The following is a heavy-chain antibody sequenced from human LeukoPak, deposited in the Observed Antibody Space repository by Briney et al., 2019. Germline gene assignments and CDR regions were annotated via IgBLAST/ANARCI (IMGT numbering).Heavy chain of an antibody. V-gene: IGHV1-18*01. CDR3: ALYQSCRGDYPSFDY. CDR2: ISAYNGNT. CDR1: GSTFTSYG. Sequence: ASVKVSCKASGSTFTSYGISWVRQAPGQGLEWMGWISAYNGNTNYAQKLQGRVTMTTDTSTSTAYMELRSLISDGTAVYYCALYQSCRGDYPSFDYWGQGTLVTVSS. D-gene: IGHD2-21*02. J-gene: IGHJ4*02.